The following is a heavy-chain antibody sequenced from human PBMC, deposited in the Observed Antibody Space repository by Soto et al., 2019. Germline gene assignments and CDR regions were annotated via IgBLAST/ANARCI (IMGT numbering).Heavy chain of an antibody. CDR1: GFTFSSSA. D-gene: IGHD3-3*01. Sequence: HPGGSLRLSCTASGFTFSSSAMSWVRQAPGRGLEWVSGISGSGAGTYYADSVKRRFTISRDNSKNTMYLQMSGLRAEDAAVYYCAKGPTVFGAVISFDYYYGMYVWGQGTPVTVSS. J-gene: IGHJ6*02. CDR2: ISGSGAGT. CDR3: AKGPTVFGAVISFDYYYGMYV. V-gene: IGHV3-23*01.